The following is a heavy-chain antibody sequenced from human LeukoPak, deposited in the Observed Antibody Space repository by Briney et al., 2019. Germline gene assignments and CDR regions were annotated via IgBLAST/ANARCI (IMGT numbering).Heavy chain of an antibody. CDR3: ARRAVAGKGFDY. J-gene: IGHJ4*02. Sequence: SETLSLTCTVSGGSISSYYWSWIRQPPGKGLEWIGYIYYSGSTDYNSSLKSRVTISVDTSKNQFSLKLSSVTAADTAVYYCARRAVAGKGFDYWGQGTLVTVSS. CDR1: GGSISSYY. CDR2: IYYSGST. D-gene: IGHD6-19*01. V-gene: IGHV4-59*08.